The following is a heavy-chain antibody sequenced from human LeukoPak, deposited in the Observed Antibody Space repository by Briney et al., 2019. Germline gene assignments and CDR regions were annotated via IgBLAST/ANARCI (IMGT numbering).Heavy chain of an antibody. J-gene: IGHJ4*02. CDR2: IFPIFATA. D-gene: IGHD1-26*01. CDR1: GGTFSSYA. Sequence: SVKVSCKASGGTFSSYAISWVRQAPGQGLEWMGRIFPIFATANYAQKFQGRVTITADESTSTAYMELSSLRSEDTAVCYCARESGSYKAYFDYWGQGTLVTVSS. CDR3: ARESGSYKAYFDY. V-gene: IGHV1-69*13.